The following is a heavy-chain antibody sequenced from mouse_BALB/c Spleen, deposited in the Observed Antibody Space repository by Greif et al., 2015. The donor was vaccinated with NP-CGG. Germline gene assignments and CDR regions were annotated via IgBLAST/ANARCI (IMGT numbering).Heavy chain of an antibody. J-gene: IGHJ3*01. Sequence: EVMLVESGAELVKPGASVKLSCTTSGFNIRDTYMHWVKQRPEQGLEWIGRIDPANGNTKYDPKFQGKATITADTSSNTAYLQLSSLTSEDTAVYYCARHYDYAYWGQGTLVTVSA. D-gene: IGHD2-4*01. V-gene: IGHV14-3*02. CDR2: IDPANGNT. CDR1: GFNIRDTY. CDR3: ARHYDYAY.